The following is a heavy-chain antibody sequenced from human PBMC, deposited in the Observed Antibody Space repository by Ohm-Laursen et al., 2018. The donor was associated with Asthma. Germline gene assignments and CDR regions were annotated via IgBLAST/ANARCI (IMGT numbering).Heavy chain of an antibody. CDR3: AREWGGMDV. D-gene: IGHD1-26*01. Sequence: GSLRLSCAASGFTFSDYYMSWVRQAPGKGLEWVSTISGSAGGTYYADSVKGRFTNSRDNAKNSLYLQMSNLRAEDTAVYYCAREWGGMDVWGPGTTVTVSS. CDR1: GFTFSDYY. CDR2: ISGSAGGT. V-gene: IGHV3-11*04. J-gene: IGHJ6*02.